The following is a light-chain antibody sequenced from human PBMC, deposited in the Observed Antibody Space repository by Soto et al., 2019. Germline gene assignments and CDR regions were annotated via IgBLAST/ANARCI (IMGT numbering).Light chain of an antibody. Sequence: QPVLTQSPSASAPLGASVKLTCTLSSGHSSYAIAWHQQQPEKGPRYLMNLNSDGSHTKGDGIPDRFSGSSSGAERYLTISSLQSEDEADYYCQTWGTGLLVFGGGTKLTVL. CDR1: SGHSSYA. CDR2: LNSDGSH. J-gene: IGLJ3*02. CDR3: QTWGTGLLV. V-gene: IGLV4-69*01.